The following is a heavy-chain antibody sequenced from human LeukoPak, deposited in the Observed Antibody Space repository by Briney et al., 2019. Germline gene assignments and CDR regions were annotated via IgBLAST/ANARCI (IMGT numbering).Heavy chain of an antibody. V-gene: IGHV3-74*01. Sequence: GGSLRLSCAASGFTFSSYWMHWVRQAPGKGLVWVSRINSDGRSTSYADSVKGRFTISRDNAKNTLYLQMNSLRAEDTAVYYCARRGPFGQLWYYGMDVWGQGTTVTVTS. CDR1: GFTFSSYW. CDR3: ARRGPFGQLWYYGMDV. D-gene: IGHD5-18*01. CDR2: INSDGRST. J-gene: IGHJ6*02.